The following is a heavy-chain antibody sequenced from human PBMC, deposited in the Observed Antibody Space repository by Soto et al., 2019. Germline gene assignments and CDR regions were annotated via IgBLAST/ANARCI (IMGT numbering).Heavy chain of an antibody. D-gene: IGHD4-17*01. Sequence: SETLSLTCAVSGGSISSSNWWSWVRQPPGKGLEWIGEIYHSGSTNYNPSLKGRVTISVDKSKNQFSLKLSSVTAADTAVYYCARDKFRYGDYSDYYYYGMDVWGQGTTVTVSS. CDR2: IYHSGST. CDR1: GGSISSSNW. V-gene: IGHV4-4*02. J-gene: IGHJ6*02. CDR3: ARDKFRYGDYSDYYYYGMDV.